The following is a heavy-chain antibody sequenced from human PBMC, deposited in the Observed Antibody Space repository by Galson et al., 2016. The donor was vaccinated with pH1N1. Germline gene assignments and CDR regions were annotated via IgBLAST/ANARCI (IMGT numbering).Heavy chain of an antibody. J-gene: IGHJ6*02. V-gene: IGHV3-33*06. CDR3: AKERHGDYALLYGMDV. CDR2: IWYDGSVT. CDR1: GFTFSSYG. D-gene: IGHD4-17*01. Sequence: SLRLSCAASGFTFSSYGMHWVRQAPGKGLEWVARIWYDGSVTYHADSVMGRFTISRDNSKNTLYLQMNSLRAEDTAAYYCAKERHGDYALLYGMDVWGQGTTVIVSS.